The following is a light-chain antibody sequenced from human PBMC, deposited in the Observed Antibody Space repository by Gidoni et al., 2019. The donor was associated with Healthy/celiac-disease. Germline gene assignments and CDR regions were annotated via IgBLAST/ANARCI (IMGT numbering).Light chain of an antibody. CDR1: QSVSSY. CDR2: DAS. Sequence: EIVLTQSPATLSLSLGERATLSCRASQSVSSYLAWYQQKPGQPPRLLIYDASNRATGIPARFSGSGPGTVFTLTIRSLEPEDFAVYYCQQRSNWLITFGQGTRLEIK. J-gene: IGKJ5*01. V-gene: IGKV3D-11*02. CDR3: QQRSNWLIT.